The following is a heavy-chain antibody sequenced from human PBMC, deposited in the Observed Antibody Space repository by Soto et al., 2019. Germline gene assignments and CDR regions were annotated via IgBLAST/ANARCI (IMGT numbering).Heavy chain of an antibody. CDR2: IYYTGST. CDR1: GDSINNYY. J-gene: IGHJ4*02. V-gene: IGHV4-59*01. Sequence: ETLSLTCTVSGDSINNYYWSWIRQPPGKRLEWIGYIYYTGSTTYNPSLESRVTMSVDTSKNQFSLKLSSVNAADTAVYYCAKYRRTEAEGFTLDYWGRGTLVTVSS. D-gene: IGHD6-13*01. CDR3: AKYRRTEAEGFTLDY.